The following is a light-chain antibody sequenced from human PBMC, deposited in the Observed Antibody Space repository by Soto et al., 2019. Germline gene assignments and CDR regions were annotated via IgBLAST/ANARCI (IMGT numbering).Light chain of an antibody. V-gene: IGKV3-15*01. CDR3: QQLNYWPRIT. J-gene: IGKJ5*01. Sequence: DIVMTQSPGTLSVSPGERATLSCRASQSVGTNLAWYQQRPGQAPRLLVYGASTRASGIPPRFSGSGSGTDFTRTISSLQSEDFAVYYCQQLNYWPRITFGQGTRLEIK. CDR1: QSVGTN. CDR2: GAS.